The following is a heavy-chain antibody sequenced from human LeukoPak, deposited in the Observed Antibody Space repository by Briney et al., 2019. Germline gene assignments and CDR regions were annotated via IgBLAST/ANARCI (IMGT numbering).Heavy chain of an antibody. V-gene: IGHV3-30*18. J-gene: IGHJ4*02. CDR1: GFTFSSYG. CDR3: AKSYYSSDWSSFDY. CDR2: ISYDGSNK. Sequence: GGSLRLSCAASGFTFSSYGMHWVRQAPGKGLEWVAVISYDGSNKYYADSVKGRFTISRDNSKNTLYLQMNSLRAEDTAVYYCAKSYYSSDWSSFDYWGQGTLVTVSS. D-gene: IGHD6-19*01.